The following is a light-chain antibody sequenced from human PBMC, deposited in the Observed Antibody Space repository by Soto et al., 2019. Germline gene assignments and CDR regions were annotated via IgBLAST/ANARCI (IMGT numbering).Light chain of an antibody. J-gene: IGKJ5*01. CDR3: QQYNRLIT. CDR1: QTIDSW. V-gene: IGKV1-5*01. Sequence: IHMTHSPSILSASVLYSVTITFRASQTIDSWVAWYQQKPGKAPKLLIYDATSLESGVSSRFSGSGYGTDFTLSINNLQPDDFATYYCQQYNRLITFGQGTRLEIK. CDR2: DAT.